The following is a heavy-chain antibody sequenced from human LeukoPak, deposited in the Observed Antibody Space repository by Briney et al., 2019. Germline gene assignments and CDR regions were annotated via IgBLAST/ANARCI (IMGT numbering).Heavy chain of an antibody. J-gene: IGHJ4*02. CDR1: GFTFSSYS. D-gene: IGHD2-2*01. Sequence: GGSLRLSCAASGFTFSSYSMNWVRQAPGKGLEWVAVISYDGSNKYYADSVKGRFTISRDNSKNTLYLQMNSLRAEDTAVYYCARDYSIVVVPAAAPDYWGQGTLVTVSS. CDR3: ARDYSIVVVPAAAPDY. CDR2: ISYDGSNK. V-gene: IGHV3-30*03.